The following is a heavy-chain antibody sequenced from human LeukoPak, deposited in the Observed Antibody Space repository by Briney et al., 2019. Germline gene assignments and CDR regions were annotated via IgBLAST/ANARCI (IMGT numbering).Heavy chain of an antibody. Sequence: GGSLRLSCAASGFTVSSNYMSWVRQAPGKGLEWVSVIYSGGSTYYADSVKGRFTISRDDSKNTLYLQMNTLRAEDTAVYYCAKDYPLDYWGQGALVTVSS. CDR3: AKDYPLDY. CDR2: IYSGGST. CDR1: GFTVSSNY. V-gene: IGHV3-53*01. J-gene: IGHJ4*02.